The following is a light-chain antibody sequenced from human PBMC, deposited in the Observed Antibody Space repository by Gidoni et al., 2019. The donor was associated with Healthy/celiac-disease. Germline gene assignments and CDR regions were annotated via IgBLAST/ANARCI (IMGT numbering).Light chain of an antibody. Sequence: CKSSQSVLYSSNNKNYLAWYQQKPGQPPKLIIYWASTRESGVPDRFSGSGSGTDFTLTISSLQAEDVAVYYCQQYYSTPLTFGGGTKVEIK. CDR2: WAS. V-gene: IGKV4-1*01. CDR1: QSVLYSSNNKNY. J-gene: IGKJ4*01. CDR3: QQYYSTPLT.